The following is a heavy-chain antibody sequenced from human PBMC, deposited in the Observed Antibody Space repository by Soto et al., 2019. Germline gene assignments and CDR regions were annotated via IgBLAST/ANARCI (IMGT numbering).Heavy chain of an antibody. V-gene: IGHV4-39*01. CDR3: ARTVLGPDILADQFVDYYYYMDV. CDR2: IYYSGST. CDR1: GGSISSSSYY. D-gene: IGHD3-9*01. J-gene: IGHJ6*03. Sequence: SETLSLTCTVSGGSISSSSYYWGWIRQPPGKGLEWIGSIYYSGSTYYNPSLKSRVTISVDTSKRQFSLQLKSVTAADTAIYYCARTVLGPDILADQFVDYYYYMDVWGQGTTVTVSS.